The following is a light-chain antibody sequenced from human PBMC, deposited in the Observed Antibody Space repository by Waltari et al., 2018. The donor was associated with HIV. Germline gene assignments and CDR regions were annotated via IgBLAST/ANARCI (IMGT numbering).Light chain of an antibody. CDR3: SSYAATTTIL. Sequence: QSVLTQPASVSGSPGQSITISCTGTNSDVGAYDYVSWYQQYPGKAPKLLIYEVTILSPWISSRFSGSKSGNTASMTISGLQPEDEAHYYCSSYAATTTILFGGGTRLTVL. CDR2: EVT. V-gene: IGLV2-14*01. J-gene: IGLJ3*02. CDR1: NSDVGAYDY.